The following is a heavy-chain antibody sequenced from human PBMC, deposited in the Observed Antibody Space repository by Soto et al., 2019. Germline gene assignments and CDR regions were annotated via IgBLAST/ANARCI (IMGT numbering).Heavy chain of an antibody. D-gene: IGHD3-3*01. J-gene: IGHJ5*02. CDR2: IYYSGST. CDR3: ARSLFNYDFWSGSGWFDP. CDR1: GGSISSSSYY. V-gene: IGHV4-39*01. Sequence: SQTLSLTCTVSGGSISSSSYYWGWIRQPPGKGLEWIGSIYYSGSTYYNPSLKSRVTISVDTSKNQFSLKLSSVTAADTAVYYCARSLFNYDFWSGSGWFDPWGQGTLVTGSS.